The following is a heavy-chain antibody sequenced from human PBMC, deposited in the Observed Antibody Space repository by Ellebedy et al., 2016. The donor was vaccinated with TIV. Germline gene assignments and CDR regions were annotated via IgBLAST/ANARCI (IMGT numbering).Heavy chain of an antibody. Sequence: SETLSLXCTVSPYSISSDYYWGWIRQTPGKGLEWIASIHHSGTTYYHPSLKSRVTISVDTSNNQFSLNLTSTTAADTAVYYCARGTSVSRFGVAQWFDPWGEGALVTVSS. D-gene: IGHD3-3*01. CDR1: PYSISSDYY. J-gene: IGHJ5*02. CDR3: ARGTSVSRFGVAQWFDP. CDR2: IHHSGTT. V-gene: IGHV4-38-2*02.